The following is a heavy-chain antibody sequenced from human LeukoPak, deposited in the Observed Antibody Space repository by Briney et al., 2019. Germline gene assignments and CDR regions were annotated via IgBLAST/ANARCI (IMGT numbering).Heavy chain of an antibody. CDR2: IYSGGST. CDR1: GFTFSSYS. V-gene: IGHV3-53*01. CDR3: ATSLTTVTTLDY. Sequence: GGSLRLSCAASGFTFSSYSMNWVRQAPGKGLQWVSVIYSGGSTYYADSVKGRFTVSRDNSKNKVSLQMSSLRAEDTAVYYCATSLTTVTTLDYWGQGTLVTVSS. J-gene: IGHJ4*02. D-gene: IGHD4-17*01.